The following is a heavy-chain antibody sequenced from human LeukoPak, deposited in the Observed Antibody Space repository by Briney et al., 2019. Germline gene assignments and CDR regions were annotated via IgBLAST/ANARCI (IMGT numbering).Heavy chain of an antibody. D-gene: IGHD3-10*01. V-gene: IGHV1-69*13. Sequence: SVKVSCKASGGTFSSYAISWVRQAPGQGLEWMGGIIPIFGTATYAQKFQGRVTITADESTSTAYMELSSLRAEDTAVYYCASPYGSGDYYYYGMDVWGQGTTVTVSS. CDR3: ASPYGSGDYYYYGMDV. CDR2: IIPIFGTA. J-gene: IGHJ6*02. CDR1: GGTFSSYA.